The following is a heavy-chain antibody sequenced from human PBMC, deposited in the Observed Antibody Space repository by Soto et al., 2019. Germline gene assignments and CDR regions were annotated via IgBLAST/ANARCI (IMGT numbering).Heavy chain of an antibody. CDR2: ISAYNGNT. CDR1: GSTFTSYG. CDR3: ARDRTYYYASSGYQHFDY. V-gene: IGHV1-18*04. J-gene: IGHJ4*02. Sequence: ASGKVSCKASGSTFTSYGISWVRQAPGQGLEWMGWISAYNGNTNYAQKLQGRVTMTTDTSTSTAYMELRSLRSDDTAVYYCARDRTYYYASSGYQHFDYWRQGTLVAVSS. D-gene: IGHD3-22*01.